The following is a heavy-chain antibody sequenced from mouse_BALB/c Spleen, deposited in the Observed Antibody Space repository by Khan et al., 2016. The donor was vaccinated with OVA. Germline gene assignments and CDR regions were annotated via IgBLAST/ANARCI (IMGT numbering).Heavy chain of an antibody. CDR3: AKGVWSYYVALDY. D-gene: IGHD2-10*02. J-gene: IGHJ4*01. Sequence: QVQLKQSGPGLVAPSQSLSITCTVSGFSLTDYGVSWIRQPPGKGLEWLGVIWGGGSTYYNSALKSRLSISKDNSKSQVFLKMNSLQTDDTAMDYCAKGVWSYYVALDYWGQGTSVTVSS. V-gene: IGHV2-6-5*01. CDR2: IWGGGST. CDR1: GFSLTDYG.